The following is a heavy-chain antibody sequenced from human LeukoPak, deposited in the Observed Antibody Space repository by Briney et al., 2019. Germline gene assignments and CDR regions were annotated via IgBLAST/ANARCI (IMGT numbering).Heavy chain of an antibody. D-gene: IGHD2-15*01. J-gene: IGHJ4*02. CDR3: ARGREDIVVVLAAPSRYLDY. CDR1: GGSISSSSYY. Sequence: SETLSLTCTVPGGSISSSSYYWGWIRQPPGKGLEWIGSIYYSGSTYYNPSLKSRVTMSVDTSKNHFSLKLSSVTAAATAVYYYARGREDIVVVLAAPSRYLDYWGQGTLVTVSS. V-gene: IGHV4-39*02. CDR2: IYYSGST.